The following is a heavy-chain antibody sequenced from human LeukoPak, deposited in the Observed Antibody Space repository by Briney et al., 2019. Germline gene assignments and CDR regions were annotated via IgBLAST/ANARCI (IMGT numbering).Heavy chain of an antibody. V-gene: IGHV1-2*02. Sequence: GASVTVSCKASGYTFTGYYMHWVRQAPGQGLEWMGWINPNSGGTNYAQKFQGRVTMTRDTSISTAYMELSRLRSDDTAVYYCARGTPLWFGELSGYWGQGTLVTVSS. CDR1: GYTFTGYY. D-gene: IGHD3-10*01. CDR2: INPNSGGT. CDR3: ARGTPLWFGELSGY. J-gene: IGHJ4*02.